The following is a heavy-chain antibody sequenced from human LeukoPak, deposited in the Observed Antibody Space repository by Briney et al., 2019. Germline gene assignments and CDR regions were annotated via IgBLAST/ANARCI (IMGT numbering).Heavy chain of an antibody. V-gene: IGHV4-4*02. Sequence: PSETLSLTCAVSGGSISSSNWWSWVRQPPGKGLEWIGEISQSETTNYNPSLKSRVTISVDKSKNQLSLKLTSVTAADTAVYYCARGNRDGYKFDFWGPGTLVTVSS. CDR1: GGSISSSNW. CDR2: ISQSETT. J-gene: IGHJ4*02. D-gene: IGHD5-24*01. CDR3: ARGNRDGYKFDF.